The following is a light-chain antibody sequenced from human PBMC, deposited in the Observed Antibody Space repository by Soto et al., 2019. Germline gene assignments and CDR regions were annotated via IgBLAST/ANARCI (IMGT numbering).Light chain of an antibody. V-gene: IGKV3-15*01. CDR3: QQSNNWPYT. CDR1: QSVSDN. CDR2: GAS. Sequence: EIVMTQSPATLSVSPGERATLSCRASQSVSDNLAWYQQKPGQAPRHLIYGASTRATGIPARFSGSGSGTEFTLTISSLQSEDFAVYYCQQSNNWPYTFGQGTKLDIK. J-gene: IGKJ2*01.